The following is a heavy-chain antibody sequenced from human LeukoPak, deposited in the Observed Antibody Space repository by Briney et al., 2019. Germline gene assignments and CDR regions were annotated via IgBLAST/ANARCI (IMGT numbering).Heavy chain of an antibody. CDR3: AKAMSSTTWGIFDY. V-gene: IGHV3-23*01. Sequence: GGYLRLSCAASGFTFSSYAVSWVRQAPGRGLECISPISGSGETTYYADSVKGRFTSSRDNSKKTVYLQLSSLRAEDTAVYYCAKAMSSTTWGIFDYWGQGTLVTVSS. CDR2: ISGSGETT. D-gene: IGHD2-2*01. J-gene: IGHJ4*02. CDR1: GFTFSSYA.